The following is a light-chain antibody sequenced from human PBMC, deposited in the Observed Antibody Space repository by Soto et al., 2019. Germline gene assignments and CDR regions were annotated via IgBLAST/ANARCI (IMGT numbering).Light chain of an antibody. V-gene: IGKV3D-15*02. Sequence: EIVMTHSPATLSVSPVERATLSCRASQSVSSYLAWYQQKPGQAPRLLIYGASTRATGIPDRFSGSGSGTEFTLTISRLEPEDFAVYYCQQYSDLPMTFGQGTRLENK. CDR1: QSVSSY. CDR2: GAS. J-gene: IGKJ5*01. CDR3: QQYSDLPMT.